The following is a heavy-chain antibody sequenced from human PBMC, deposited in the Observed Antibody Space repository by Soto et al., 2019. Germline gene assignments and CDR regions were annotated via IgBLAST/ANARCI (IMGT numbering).Heavy chain of an antibody. J-gene: IGHJ4*02. Sequence: GSLRLSCSASGFTFSSYAMHWVRHAPGKGLEYVSSISTNGGSTHYADSVKGRFTISRDNSKNTQYLQMSSLRADDTAVYYCVKGEYYYDSSGYYPFDYWGQGTLVTVSS. CDR1: GFTFSSYA. CDR3: VKGEYYYDSSGYYPFDY. D-gene: IGHD3-22*01. V-gene: IGHV3-64D*06. CDR2: ISTNGGST.